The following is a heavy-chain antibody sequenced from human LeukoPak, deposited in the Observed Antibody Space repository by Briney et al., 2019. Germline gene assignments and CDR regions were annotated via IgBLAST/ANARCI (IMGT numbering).Heavy chain of an antibody. CDR2: IFGSGDTT. CDR1: GFTISSYG. J-gene: IGHJ4*02. V-gene: IGHV3-23*01. D-gene: IGHD5-12*01. Sequence: GGSLRLSCAASGFTISSYGMNWVRQAPLKGLEWVSVIFGSGDTTYYADSVKGRFTISRDKSKNTLYLQMHSLRAEDTAVYYCAKDQKPDSGYDIDHWGQGTLVTVSP. CDR3: AKDQKPDSGYDIDH.